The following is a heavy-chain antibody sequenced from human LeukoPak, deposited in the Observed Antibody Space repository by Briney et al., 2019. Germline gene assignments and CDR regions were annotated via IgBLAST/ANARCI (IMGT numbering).Heavy chain of an antibody. Sequence: ASVKVSCKATGYTFTSYYMHWVRQAPGQGLEWMGIINPSGGSTSYAQKFQGRVTMTRDTSTSTVYMELSSLRSEDTAVYYCARIGEGEAFDIWGQGTMVTVSS. D-gene: IGHD3-10*01. CDR2: INPSGGST. CDR1: GYTFTSYY. J-gene: IGHJ3*02. V-gene: IGHV1-46*01. CDR3: ARIGEGEAFDI.